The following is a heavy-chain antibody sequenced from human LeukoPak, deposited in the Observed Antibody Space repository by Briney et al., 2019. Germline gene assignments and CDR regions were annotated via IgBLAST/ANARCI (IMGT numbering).Heavy chain of an antibody. D-gene: IGHD6-19*01. CDR2: IYYSGST. Sequence: SETLSLTCTVSGGSIRSSGYYWGWIRQPPGKGLEWIGSIYYSGSTYYNASLRSRGTISVDTSKNQFSLKLNSVTAADTAVYFCARQVVAVAGTGYFDYWGQGTLVTVSS. CDR3: ARQVVAVAGTGYFDY. CDR1: GGSIRSSGYY. V-gene: IGHV4-39*01. J-gene: IGHJ4*02.